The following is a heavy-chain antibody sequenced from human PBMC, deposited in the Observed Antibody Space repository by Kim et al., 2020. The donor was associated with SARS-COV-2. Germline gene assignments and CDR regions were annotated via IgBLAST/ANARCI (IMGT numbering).Heavy chain of an antibody. CDR3: AIISPPDDYYYYYGMDV. V-gene: IGHV3-23*01. CDR1: GFTFSSYA. D-gene: IGHD2-21*01. CDR2: ISGSGGST. J-gene: IGHJ6*02. Sequence: GGSLRLSCAASGFTFSSYAMSWVRQAPGKGLEWVSAISGSGGSTYYADSVKGRFTISRDNSKNTLYLQMNSLRAEDTAVYYCAIISPPDDYYYYYGMDVWGQGTTVTVSS.